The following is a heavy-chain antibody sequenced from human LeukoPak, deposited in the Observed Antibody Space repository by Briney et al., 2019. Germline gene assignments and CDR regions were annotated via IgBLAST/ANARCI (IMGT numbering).Heavy chain of an antibody. D-gene: IGHD3-3*01. CDR2: IYYSGST. V-gene: IGHV4-59*01. CDR1: GGSISSYY. J-gene: IGHJ4*02. Sequence: PSETLSLTCTVSGGSISSYYWSWIRQPPGKGLEWIGYIYYSGSTNYNPSLKSRVTISVDTSKTQFSLKLSSVTAADTAVYYCASSDFWSGYRLDYWGQGTLVTVSS. CDR3: ASSDFWSGYRLDY.